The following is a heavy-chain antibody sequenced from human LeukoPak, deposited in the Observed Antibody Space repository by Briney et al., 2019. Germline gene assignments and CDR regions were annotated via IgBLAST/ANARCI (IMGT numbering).Heavy chain of an antibody. Sequence: GGSLRLSCAASGFTFSSYWMSWVRQAPGKGLEWVSGISWNSGSIGYADSVKGRFTISRDNAKNSLYLQMNSLRAEDTALYYCAKSPDYGGNLFDYWGQGTLVTVSS. CDR2: ISWNSGSI. CDR3: AKSPDYGGNLFDY. V-gene: IGHV3-9*01. D-gene: IGHD4-23*01. CDR1: GFTFSSYW. J-gene: IGHJ4*02.